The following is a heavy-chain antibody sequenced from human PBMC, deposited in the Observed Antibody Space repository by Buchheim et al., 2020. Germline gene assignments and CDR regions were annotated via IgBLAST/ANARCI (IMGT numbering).Heavy chain of an antibody. CDR3: ATTGYGDPDLGY. D-gene: IGHD4-17*01. CDR1: GGTFSSYA. V-gene: IGHV1-69*04. Sequence: QVQLVQSGAEVKKPGSSVKVSCKASGGTFSSYAISWVRQAPGQGLEWMGRIIPILGIANYAQKFQGRVTITADKSTSTAYIELCSLRSGHTAMYCCATTGYGDPDLGYWGQRTL. J-gene: IGHJ4*02. CDR2: IIPILGIA.